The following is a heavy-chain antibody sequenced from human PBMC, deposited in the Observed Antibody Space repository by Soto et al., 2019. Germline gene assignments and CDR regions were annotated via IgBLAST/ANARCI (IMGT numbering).Heavy chain of an antibody. V-gene: IGHV3-64*01. CDR3: ARPGRAVSSYYFDY. CDR1: GFTFSSYA. Sequence: EVQLVESGGGLVQPGGSLRLSCAASGFTFSSYAMHWVRQAPGKGLEYVSAISSNGGSTYYANSVKGRFTISRDNSKNTLYLQMGSLRAEDMAVYYWARPGRAVSSYYFDYWGQGTLVTVSS. D-gene: IGHD3-10*01. J-gene: IGHJ4*02. CDR2: ISSNGGST.